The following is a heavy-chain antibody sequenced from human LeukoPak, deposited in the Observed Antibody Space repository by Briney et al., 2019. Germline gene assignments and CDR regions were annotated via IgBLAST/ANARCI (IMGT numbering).Heavy chain of an antibody. D-gene: IGHD1-26*01. CDR1: GGSISSGDYY. Sequence: PSQTLSLTCTVSGGSISSGDYYWRWIRQPPGKGLEWVGYIYYGGSAYYNPSLKSRVTISVDTSKNQFSLKLSSVTAADTAVYYCAREVGATGAFDIWGQGTMVTVSS. CDR3: AREVGATGAFDI. CDR2: IYYGGSA. J-gene: IGHJ3*02. V-gene: IGHV4-30-4*08.